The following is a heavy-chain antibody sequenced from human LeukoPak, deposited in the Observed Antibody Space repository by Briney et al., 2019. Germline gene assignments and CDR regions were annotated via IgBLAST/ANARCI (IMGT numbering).Heavy chain of an antibody. CDR2: IYHSGST. CDR3: ARDIRYFAWSPPHRYYYYGMDV. Sequence: SETLSLTCAVSGYSISSGYYWGWIRQPPGKGLEWIGSIYHSGSTYYNPSLESRVTISVDTSKNQFSLKLSSVTAADTAVYYCARDIRYFAWSPPHRYYYYGMDVWGKGTTVTVSS. J-gene: IGHJ6*04. D-gene: IGHD3-9*01. V-gene: IGHV4-38-2*02. CDR1: GYSISSGYY.